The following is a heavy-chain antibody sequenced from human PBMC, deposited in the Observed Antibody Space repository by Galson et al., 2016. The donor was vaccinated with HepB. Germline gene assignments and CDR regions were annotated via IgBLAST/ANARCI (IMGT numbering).Heavy chain of an antibody. V-gene: IGHV3-74*01. CDR2: TSSDGSST. CDR3: ASGTTVTTSNSFWYFDL. D-gene: IGHD4-17*01. CDR1: GFTFSYAW. Sequence: SLRLSCAASGFTFSYAWLNWVRQAPGKGLEWVSRTSSDGSSTNYADSVKGRFTFSRDNSKNAMYVQMTSLRAEDTAVYYCASGTTVTTSNSFWYFDLWGRGTLVTVSS. J-gene: IGHJ2*01.